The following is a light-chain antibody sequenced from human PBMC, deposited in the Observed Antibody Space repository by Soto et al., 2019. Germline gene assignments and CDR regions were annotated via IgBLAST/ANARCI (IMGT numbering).Light chain of an antibody. CDR3: QQYDNWPPWT. CDR2: GAS. J-gene: IGKJ1*01. Sequence: EIVLTQSPATLSLSPGERATLSCRASQSVSSYLAWYQQKPGQAPRLLIYGASTRATGIPARFTGSGSGTEFTLTISSLESEDFALYYCQQYDNWPPWTFGQGTKVDI. V-gene: IGKV3-15*01. CDR1: QSVSSY.